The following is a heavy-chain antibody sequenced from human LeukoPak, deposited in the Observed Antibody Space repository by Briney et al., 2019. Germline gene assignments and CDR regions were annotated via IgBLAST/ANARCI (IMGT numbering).Heavy chain of an antibody. J-gene: IGHJ4*02. CDR1: GFTFSPLG. CDR2: ISSGSSTT. CDR3: ARGRGLTLSYHYFDY. D-gene: IGHD3-10*01. Sequence: GGSLRLSCAASGFTFSPLGMNWVRQAPGRGLEGVSYISSGSSTTYYADSVKGRFTISRDNAKNSLYLQLNSLRDEDTAVYYCARGRGLTLSYHYFDYWGQGTLVTVSS. V-gene: IGHV3-48*02.